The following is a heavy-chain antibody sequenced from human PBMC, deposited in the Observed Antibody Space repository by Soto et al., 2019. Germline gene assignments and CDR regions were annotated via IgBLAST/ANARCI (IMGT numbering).Heavy chain of an antibody. Sequence: EVRLVESGGGLVQPGGSLRLSCDASGFTFSSSNLNWVRQAPGKGLEWVSYISFSSGNIYYADSVKGRFTISRDNAKNSLYLQMNSLRDEDTAVYYCARAPGESGSYYGLFDYWGQGTLVTVSS. J-gene: IGHJ4*02. CDR3: ARAPGESGSYYGLFDY. CDR2: ISFSSGNI. D-gene: IGHD1-26*01. V-gene: IGHV3-48*02. CDR1: GFTFSSSN.